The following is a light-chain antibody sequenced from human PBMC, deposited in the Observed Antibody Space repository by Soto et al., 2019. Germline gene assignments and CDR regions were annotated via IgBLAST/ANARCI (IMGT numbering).Light chain of an antibody. CDR2: AAS. J-gene: IGKJ1*01. CDR1: ESVSSNY. CDR3: QQYGSDPLT. Sequence: EIVLTQSPGTLSSSPGERATLSCRASESVSSNYLAWYQQRPGQAPRLLIYAASNRARGIPDRFGGSVSGTDFTLTVSRLEPVDFAGYYCQQYGSDPLTFGEGTKV. V-gene: IGKV3-20*01.